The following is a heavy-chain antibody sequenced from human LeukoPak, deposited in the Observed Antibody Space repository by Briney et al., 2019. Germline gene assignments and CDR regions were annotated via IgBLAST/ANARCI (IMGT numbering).Heavy chain of an antibody. CDR1: GGSISSYY. V-gene: IGHV3-23*01. Sequence: PSETLSLTCTVSGGSISSYYWSWIRQPPGKGLEWVSTISDSGGNTYYADSVKGRFTISRDNSRNTLYLQMNSLRAEDTAEYYCAKGSSISWHYFDFWGQGTLVTVSS. D-gene: IGHD6-13*01. CDR3: AKGSSISWHYFDF. J-gene: IGHJ4*02. CDR2: ISDSGGNT.